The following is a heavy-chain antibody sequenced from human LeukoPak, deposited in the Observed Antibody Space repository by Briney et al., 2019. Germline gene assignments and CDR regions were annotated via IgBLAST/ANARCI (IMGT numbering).Heavy chain of an antibody. CDR3: ARRSSSSGYYSRFDY. CDR1: GGSISSSSYY. J-gene: IGHJ4*02. CDR2: IYYSGST. Sequence: PSETLSLTCTVSGGSISSSSYYWGWIRQPPGKGLEWIGSIYYSGSTYYNPSLKSRVTISVDTSKNQFSLKLSSVTAADTAVYYCARRSSSSGYYSRFDYWGQGTLVTVSS. V-gene: IGHV4-39*01. D-gene: IGHD3-22*01.